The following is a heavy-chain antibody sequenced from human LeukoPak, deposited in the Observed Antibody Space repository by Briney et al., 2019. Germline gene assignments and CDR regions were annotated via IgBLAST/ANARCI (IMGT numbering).Heavy chain of an antibody. CDR3: ARDRRYCSSTSCFADAFDI. CDR2: IIPIFGTA. J-gene: IGHJ3*02. CDR1: GGTFSSYA. Sequence: SVKVSCKASGGTFSSYAISWVRQAPGQGLEWMGGIIPIFGTANYAQKFQGRVTITTDESTSTAYMELSSLRSEDTAVYYCARDRRYCSSTSCFADAFDIWGQGTMVTVSS. V-gene: IGHV1-69*05. D-gene: IGHD2-2*01.